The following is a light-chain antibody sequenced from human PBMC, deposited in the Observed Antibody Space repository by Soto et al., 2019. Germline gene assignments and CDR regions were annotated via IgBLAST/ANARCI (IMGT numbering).Light chain of an antibody. Sequence: QAVLTQPPSASGTPGQRVTISCSGSGSSIGTNTVNWYRQLPGTAPKLLIYGDNQRPSGVPDRFSGSKSGTSASLAISGLQSEAGAGYYCAAWDGSLNNVLFGGGTKLTVL. J-gene: IGLJ2*01. CDR1: GSSIGTNT. V-gene: IGLV1-44*01. CDR3: AAWDGSLNNVL. CDR2: GDN.